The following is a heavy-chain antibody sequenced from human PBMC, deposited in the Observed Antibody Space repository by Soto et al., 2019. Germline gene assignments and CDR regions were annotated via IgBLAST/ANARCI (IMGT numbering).Heavy chain of an antibody. D-gene: IGHD5-12*01. CDR2: IYTGGST. Sequence: EVQLVESGGGLVQPGGSLRLSCAASGFTVSNNYIYWVRQAPGKGLEWVSIIYTGGSTYYADSVGGRFTISRDNSKNTGYRQMNSLRSEDRAVFFCAGGGSGYDPVDYWGQGTLVTVSS. J-gene: IGHJ4*02. V-gene: IGHV3-66*01. CDR1: GFTVSNNY. CDR3: AGGGSGYDPVDY.